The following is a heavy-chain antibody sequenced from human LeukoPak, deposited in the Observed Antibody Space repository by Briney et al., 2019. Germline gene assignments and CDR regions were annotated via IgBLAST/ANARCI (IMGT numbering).Heavy chain of an antibody. CDR1: GFTFSSYN. V-gene: IGHV3-21*04. D-gene: IGHD3-10*01. Sequence: GGSLRLSCAASGFTFSSYNMNWVRQAPGKGLEWVSSITSSSSYIYYADSVKGRFTISRDNAKNSLYLQMNSLRAEDTALYYCAKDNGFGEFDPWGQGTLVTVSS. CDR3: AKDNGFGEFDP. CDR2: ITSSSSYI. J-gene: IGHJ5*02.